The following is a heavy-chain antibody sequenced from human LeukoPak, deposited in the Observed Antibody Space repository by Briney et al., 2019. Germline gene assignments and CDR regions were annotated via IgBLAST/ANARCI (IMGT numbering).Heavy chain of an antibody. CDR1: GYSIRTDYY. CDR2: INKSGNT. Sequence: SETLSLICTVSGYSIRTDYYWGWIRQPPGKGPQWIVTINKSGNTYYNPSLKSRVTISVDTSKNQFSLKLSSVTAADTAVYYCASSYGTYYYYYMGVWGKGTTVTVS. CDR3: ASSYGTYYYYYMGV. J-gene: IGHJ6*03. D-gene: IGHD5-18*01. V-gene: IGHV4-38-2*02.